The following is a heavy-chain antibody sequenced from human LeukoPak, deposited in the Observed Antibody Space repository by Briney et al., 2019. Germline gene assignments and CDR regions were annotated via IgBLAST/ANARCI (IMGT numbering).Heavy chain of an antibody. CDR1: GFTFSSYS. J-gene: IGHJ5*02. CDR3: AKGKGYSSSSSDH. V-gene: IGHV3-23*01. CDR2: ISGSDGST. Sequence: GGSLRLSCAASGFTFSSYSMNWVRQAPGKGLEWVSAISGSDGSTYYADSVKGRFTISRDNSKNTLYLQMNSLRAEDTAVYHCAKGKGYSSSSSDHWGQGTLVTVSS. D-gene: IGHD6-6*01.